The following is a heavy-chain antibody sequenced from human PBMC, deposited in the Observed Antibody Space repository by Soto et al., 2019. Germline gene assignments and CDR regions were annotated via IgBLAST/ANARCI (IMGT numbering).Heavy chain of an antibody. D-gene: IGHD6-13*01. J-gene: IGHJ4*02. CDR1: GFTFSSYG. CDR3: ARVRAAAGPFDY. Sequence: SLRLSCAASGFTFSSYGMHWVRQAPGKGLEWVAVIWYDGSNKYYADSVKGRFTISRDNSKNTLYLQMNSLRAEDTAVYYCARVRAAAGPFDYWGQGTLVTVSS. CDR2: IWYDGSNK. V-gene: IGHV3-33*01.